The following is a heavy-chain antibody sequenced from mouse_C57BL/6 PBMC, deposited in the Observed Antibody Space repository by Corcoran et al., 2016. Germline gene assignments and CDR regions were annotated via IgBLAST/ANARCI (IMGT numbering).Heavy chain of an antibody. CDR1: GYTFTDYY. J-gene: IGHJ1*03. CDR2: INPNNGGT. CDR3: ARVYGSLYWYFDV. V-gene: IGHV1-26*01. Sequence: EVQLQQSGPELVKPGASVKISCKASGYTFTDYYMNWVKQSHGKSLEWIGDINPNNGGTSYNQKFKGKATLTVDKSSSTAYMELRSLTSEDSAVYYGARVYGSLYWYFDVWGTGTTVTVSS. D-gene: IGHD1-1*01.